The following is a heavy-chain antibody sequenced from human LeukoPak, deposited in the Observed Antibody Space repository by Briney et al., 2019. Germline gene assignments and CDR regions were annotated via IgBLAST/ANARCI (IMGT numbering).Heavy chain of an antibody. CDR1: GGSIRSNNCY. V-gene: IGHV4-39*01. CDR3: ARQPASYYDSSGSHYFDL. J-gene: IGHJ4*02. D-gene: IGHD3-22*01. CDR2: IYYRGST. Sequence: SETLSLTCTISGGSIRSNNCYWGWLRQPPGKGLEWIGSIYYRGSTYSNPSLESRVTISVDTSNNQFSLKLSSVTAADTAFYYCARQPASYYDSSGSHYFDLWGQGTLVTVSS.